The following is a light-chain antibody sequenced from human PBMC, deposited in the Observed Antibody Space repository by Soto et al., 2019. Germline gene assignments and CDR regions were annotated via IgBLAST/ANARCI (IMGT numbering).Light chain of an antibody. CDR3: QTYVSSPKT. V-gene: IGKV3-20*01. CDR2: GAS. CDR1: QSVSSSY. Sequence: EIVLTQSPGTLSLSPGERATLSCRASQSVSSSYLAWYQQKPGQAPRLLIYGASSRATGIPDRFSGSGYGTDFTLTISRLEPEEFALYYCQTYVSSPKTFGQGTNVQIQ. J-gene: IGKJ1*01.